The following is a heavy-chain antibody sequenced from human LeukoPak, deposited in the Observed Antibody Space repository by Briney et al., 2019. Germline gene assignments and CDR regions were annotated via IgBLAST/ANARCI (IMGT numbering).Heavy chain of an antibody. J-gene: IGHJ4*02. CDR2: INSDGSST. CDR3: ARGRYSGSYLDY. CDR1: GFTFSSYW. Sequence: GGSLRLSCAASGFTFSSYWMHWVRQAPGKGLVWVSRINSDGSSTSYADSVKGRFTISRDNAKNTLYLQMNSLRAEDTAVYYRARGRYSGSYLDYWGQGTLVTVSS. D-gene: IGHD1-26*01. V-gene: IGHV3-74*01.